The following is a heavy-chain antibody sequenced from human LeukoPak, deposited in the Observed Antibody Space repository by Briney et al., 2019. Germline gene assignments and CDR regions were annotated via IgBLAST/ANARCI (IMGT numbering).Heavy chain of an antibody. CDR1: GGSFSSDP. D-gene: IGHD3-22*01. V-gene: IGHV1-69*01. CDR2: SIPIFETA. J-gene: IGHJ3*02. CDR3: ARLASSPYHYGSGGRNEAFDI. Sequence: GASVKVSCKASGGSFSSDPISWVRQAPGQGLEWMGGSIPIFETANYAQKSQGRVTITADESTSTAYMELRSLRSEDTAVYYCARLASSPYHYGSGGRNEAFDIWGQGTMVTVSS.